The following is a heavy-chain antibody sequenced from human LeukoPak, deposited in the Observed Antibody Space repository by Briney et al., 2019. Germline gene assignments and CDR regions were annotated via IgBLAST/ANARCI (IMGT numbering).Heavy chain of an antibody. CDR2: ISISSSYI. D-gene: IGHD1-26*01. CDR3: ARALPSPLYSGSYADAFDI. V-gene: IGHV3-21*01. Sequence: PGGSLRLSCAASGFTFSSYSMNCVCQAPGKGLEWASSISISSSYIYYADSVKGRFTISRDNAKNSLYLQMNSLRAEDTAVYYCARALPSPLYSGSYADAFDIWGQGTMVTVSS. CDR1: GFTFSSYS. J-gene: IGHJ3*02.